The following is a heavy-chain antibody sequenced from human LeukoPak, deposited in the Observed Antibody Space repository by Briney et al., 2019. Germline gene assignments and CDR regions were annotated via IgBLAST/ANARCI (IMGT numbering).Heavy chain of an antibody. CDR3: ARAVAGPNTRPYYYGMDV. D-gene: IGHD6-19*01. Sequence: SETLSLTCTVSGGSISSGGYYWSWIRQHPGKGLEWIECIYYSGSTYYNPSLKSRVTISVDTSKNQFSLKLSSVTAADTAVYYCARAVAGPNTRPYYYGMDVWGQGTTVTVSS. V-gene: IGHV4-31*03. CDR1: GGSISSGGYY. CDR2: IYYSGST. J-gene: IGHJ6*02.